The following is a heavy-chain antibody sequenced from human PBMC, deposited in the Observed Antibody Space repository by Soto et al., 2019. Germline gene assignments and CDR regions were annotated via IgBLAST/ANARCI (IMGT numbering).Heavy chain of an antibody. Sequence: EVQLLESGGGLVQPGGSLTLSCAASGFTFSSYAMSWLRQAPGKGLEWVSAIDGTGDNTHYADSVKGRFTFSRDNSRNTLYLQMNGLRTEDTALYSCAKQVTGWFNDAFDIWGQGTLVTVSS. CDR3: AKQVTGWFNDAFDI. D-gene: IGHD6-19*01. CDR2: IDGTGDNT. J-gene: IGHJ3*02. V-gene: IGHV3-23*01. CDR1: GFTFSSYA.